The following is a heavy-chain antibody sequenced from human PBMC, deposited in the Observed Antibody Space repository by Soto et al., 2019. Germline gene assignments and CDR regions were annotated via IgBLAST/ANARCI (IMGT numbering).Heavy chain of an antibody. CDR1: GFTFRSYA. CDR2: ISFDGTNK. Sequence: QPGGSLRLSCAASGFTFRSYAMHWVRQAPGKGLEWVALISFDGTNKYYAESVRGRFTISRDNSENTVHLEMTSLRLADTAVYFCGREESGYYGSGSYSRFDFWGQGALVTVS. J-gene: IGHJ4*02. CDR3: GREESGYYGSGSYSRFDF. V-gene: IGHV3-30-3*01. D-gene: IGHD3-10*01.